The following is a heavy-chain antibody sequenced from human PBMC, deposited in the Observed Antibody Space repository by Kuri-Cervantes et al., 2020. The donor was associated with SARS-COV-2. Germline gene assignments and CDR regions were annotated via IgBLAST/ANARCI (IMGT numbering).Heavy chain of an antibody. CDR3: AKAPSRGGSPFYFDY. CDR1: EFTFSDYA. D-gene: IGHD6-25*01. V-gene: IGHV3-23*01. CDR2: ISGTGGTT. Sequence: ETLSLTCAASEFTFSDYAMSWVRQAPGRGLEWVSAISGTGGTTYYADSVKGRFTISRDNSNNNLFLLMSSLRVEDSAVYFCAKAPSRGGSPFYFDYWGQGTLVTVSS. J-gene: IGHJ4*02.